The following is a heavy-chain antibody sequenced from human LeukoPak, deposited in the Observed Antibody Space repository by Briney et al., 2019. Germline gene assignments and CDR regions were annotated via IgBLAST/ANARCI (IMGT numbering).Heavy chain of an antibody. CDR3: AKAAHQNSPNPTIFGVVDI. J-gene: IGHJ3*02. V-gene: IGHV3-30*02. CDR2: IRYDGSNK. D-gene: IGHD3-3*01. Sequence: PGGSLRLSCAASGFTFSSYGMHWVRQAPGKGLEWVAFIRYDGSNKYYADSVKGRFTISRDNSKNTLYLQMNSLRAEDTAVYYCAKAAHQNSPNPTIFGVVDIWGQGTMVTVSS. CDR1: GFTFSSYG.